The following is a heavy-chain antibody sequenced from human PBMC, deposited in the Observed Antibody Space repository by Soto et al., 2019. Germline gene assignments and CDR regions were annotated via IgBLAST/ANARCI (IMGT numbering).Heavy chain of an antibody. D-gene: IGHD6-13*01. CDR3: AREAAAGTLDY. Sequence: QVQLVQSGAEVKKPGASVKVYCKASGYTFTSYGISWLRQAPGQGLEWMGWISADNGNTNHAQNLQGRVTVTTDTSTSTDYMELRSLRSDDTAVYYCAREAAAGTLDYWGQGTLVTVSS. CDR1: GYTFTSYG. CDR2: ISADNGNT. J-gene: IGHJ4*02. V-gene: IGHV1-18*01.